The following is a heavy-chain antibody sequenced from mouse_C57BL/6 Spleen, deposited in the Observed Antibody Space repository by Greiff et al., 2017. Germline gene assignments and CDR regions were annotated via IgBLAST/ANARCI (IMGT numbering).Heavy chain of an antibody. CDR1: GYTFTDYY. CDR3: AREWGGNAMDY. D-gene: IGHD1-3*01. V-gene: IGHV1-19*01. CDR2: INPYNGGT. J-gene: IGHJ4*01. Sequence: VQLQQSGPVLVKPGASVKMSCKASGYTFTDYYMNWVKQSHGKSLEWIGVINPYNGGTSYNQKFKGKATLTVDKSSSTAYMELNSLTSEDSAVYYCAREWGGNAMDYWGQGTSVTVSS.